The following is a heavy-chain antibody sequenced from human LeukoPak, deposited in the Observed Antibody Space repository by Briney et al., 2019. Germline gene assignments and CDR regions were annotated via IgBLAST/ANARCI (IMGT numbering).Heavy chain of an antibody. J-gene: IGHJ6*03. CDR2: IIPIFGTA. CDR1: GGTFSSYA. D-gene: IGHD3-3*01. CDR3: VRAIFGVVPARLYYYYYMDV. Sequence: GASVKDSCKASGGTFSSYAISWVRQAPGQGLEWMGGIIPIFGTANYAQKFQGRVTITTDESTITAYMELSSLRSEDTALYYCVRAIFGVVPARLYYYYYMDVWGKGTTVTVSS. V-gene: IGHV1-69*05.